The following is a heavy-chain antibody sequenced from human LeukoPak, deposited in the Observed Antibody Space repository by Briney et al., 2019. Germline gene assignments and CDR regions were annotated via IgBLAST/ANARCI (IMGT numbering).Heavy chain of an antibody. V-gene: IGHV3-33*01. CDR2: MWYDGSNK. Sequence: QTGGSLRLSCAASGFTFNSYGMHWVRQAPGKGLEWVAVMWYDGSNKYYADSVKGRFTISRDDSKNTLYLQMNSLRAEDTAMYYCARGLPPVMKYYFDYWGQGTLVTVSS. J-gene: IGHJ4*02. CDR3: ARGLPPVMKYYFDY. CDR1: GFTFNSYG. D-gene: IGHD4-11*01.